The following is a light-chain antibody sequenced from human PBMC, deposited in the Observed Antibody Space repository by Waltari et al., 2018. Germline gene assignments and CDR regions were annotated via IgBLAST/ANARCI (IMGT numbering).Light chain of an antibody. J-gene: IGKJ5*01. CDR2: DAS. Sequence: DIQMTQSPSSLSASVGDRVTITCQSSKDISNYLNWYQQKPGKAPKLLIYDASNLEKGVPSRFSGSGSVTEFTFTISSLQPEDIATYYCQQYDNLPITFGQGTRLEIK. V-gene: IGKV1-33*01. CDR1: KDISNY. CDR3: QQYDNLPIT.